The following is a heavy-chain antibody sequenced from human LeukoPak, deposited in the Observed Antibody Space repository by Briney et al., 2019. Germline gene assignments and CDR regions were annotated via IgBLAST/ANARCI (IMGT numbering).Heavy chain of an antibody. Sequence: GGSLRLSCAAAGFTFSSYGMSWVRQAAGKGLEWVSAISGSGGSTYYADSVKGRFTISRDNAKNSLYLQMNSLRAEDTAVYYCARDMHGLYFDLWGRGTLVTVSS. CDR2: ISGSGGST. D-gene: IGHD2-2*01. CDR3: ARDMHGLYFDL. CDR1: GFTFSSYG. V-gene: IGHV3-23*01. J-gene: IGHJ2*01.